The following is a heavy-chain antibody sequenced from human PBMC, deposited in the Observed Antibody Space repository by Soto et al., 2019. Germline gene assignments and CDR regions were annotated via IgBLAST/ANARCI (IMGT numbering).Heavy chain of an antibody. J-gene: IGHJ4*02. D-gene: IGHD3-22*01. Sequence: PGGSLRLSCAASGCTVSSNYMSWVRQAPGKGLEWVSVIYSGGSTYYADSVKGRFTISRDNSKNTLYLQMNSLRAEDTAVYYCARVVFPYDSSGYNFDYWGQGTLVTVSS. CDR2: IYSGGST. V-gene: IGHV3-66*01. CDR1: GCTVSSNY. CDR3: ARVVFPYDSSGYNFDY.